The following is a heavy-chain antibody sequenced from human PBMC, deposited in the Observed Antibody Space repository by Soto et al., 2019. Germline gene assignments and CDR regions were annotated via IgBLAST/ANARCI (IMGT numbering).Heavy chain of an antibody. Sequence: SETLSLTCTVSGGSISRGGYYWSWIRQHPGKGLEWIGYIYYSGSTYYNPSLKSRVTISVDTSKNQFSLKLSSVTAADTAVYYCARGTPLAASDPWGQGTLVTVSS. J-gene: IGHJ5*02. CDR2: IYYSGST. D-gene: IGHD1-7*01. CDR1: GGSISRGGYY. V-gene: IGHV4-31*03. CDR3: ARGTPLAASDP.